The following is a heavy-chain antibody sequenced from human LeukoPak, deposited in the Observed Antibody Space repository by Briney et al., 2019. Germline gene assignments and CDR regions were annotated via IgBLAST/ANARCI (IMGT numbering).Heavy chain of an antibody. Sequence: GGSLRLSCAASGFTFSDYAMHRVRQPPGKGLEWVAVISFDGNNKYYVDSVKGRFTISRDNSKNTLYLQMNSLTAEDTAVYYCAKVTFGGGYTDPFHIWGQGTMVTVSS. CDR2: ISFDGNNK. J-gene: IGHJ3*02. CDR3: AKVTFGGGYTDPFHI. D-gene: IGHD5-12*01. CDR1: GFTFSDYA. V-gene: IGHV3-30*18.